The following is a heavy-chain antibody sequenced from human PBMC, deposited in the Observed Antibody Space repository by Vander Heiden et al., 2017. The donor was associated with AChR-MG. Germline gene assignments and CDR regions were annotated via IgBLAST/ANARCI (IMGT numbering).Heavy chain of an antibody. J-gene: IGHJ4*02. D-gene: IGHD2-15*01. CDR1: GFTFRESD. CDR3: ARVPHSVAAPQRGNYFDH. V-gene: IGHV3-11*01. CDR2: ITHDGSNI. Sequence: QVQLVESGGGLVQSGGSLSLSCAAPGFTFRESDMTWVRQAPGKGLEWLSYITHDGSNIYYADSVKGRFTISRDNAKNSLYLQVNGLRAEDTAVYYCARVPHSVAAPQRGNYFDHWGQGTLVTVSS.